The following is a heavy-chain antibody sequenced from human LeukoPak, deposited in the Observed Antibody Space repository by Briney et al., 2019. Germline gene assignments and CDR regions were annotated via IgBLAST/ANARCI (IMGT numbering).Heavy chain of an antibody. V-gene: IGHV4-34*01. Sequence: SETLSLTCAVYGGSFSGYYWSWIRQPPGKGLEWIGEINHSGSTNYNPSLKSRVTIPVDTSKNQFSLKLSSVTAADTAVYYCARGVLRYFDWLSNSPGAFDIWGQGTMVTVSS. D-gene: IGHD3-9*01. J-gene: IGHJ3*02. CDR1: GGSFSGYY. CDR2: INHSGST. CDR3: ARGVLRYFDWLSNSPGAFDI.